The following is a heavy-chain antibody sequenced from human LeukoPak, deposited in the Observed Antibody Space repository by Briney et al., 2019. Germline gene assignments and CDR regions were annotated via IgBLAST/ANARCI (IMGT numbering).Heavy chain of an antibody. Sequence: GSLTLTCAASGFTIDDYGMSWVRQGQGQGLEWVSGINWNGGSTGYADTVKGRFTISRDNAKNSLNLQMNSLRAEDTAWYYWARAVKYSMSGYYFDYWGQGTLVSVS. CDR3: ARAVKYSMSGYYFDY. D-gene: IGHD2-21*01. CDR1: GFTIDDYG. J-gene: IGHJ4*02. V-gene: IGHV3-20*04. CDR2: INWNGGST.